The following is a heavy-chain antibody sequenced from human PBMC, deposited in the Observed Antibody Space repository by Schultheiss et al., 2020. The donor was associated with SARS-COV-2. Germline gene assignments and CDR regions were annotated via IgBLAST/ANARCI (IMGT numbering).Heavy chain of an antibody. Sequence: GVLKISCAASGFTFSSHSMNWVRQAPGKGLEWVSSISSSSSYIYYADSVKGRFTISRDNAKKSLYLQMNSLRAEDTAVYYCARDGRGANWNYDYWGQGTLVTVSS. CDR2: ISSSSSYI. CDR1: GFTFSSHS. J-gene: IGHJ4*02. D-gene: IGHD1-7*01. CDR3: ARDGRGANWNYDY. V-gene: IGHV3-21*01.